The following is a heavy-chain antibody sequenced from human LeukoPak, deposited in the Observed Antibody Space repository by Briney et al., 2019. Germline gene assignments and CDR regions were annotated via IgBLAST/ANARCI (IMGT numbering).Heavy chain of an antibody. V-gene: IGHV4-59*01. J-gene: IGHJ5*02. CDR2: IHYTGST. CDR1: GGSINSYY. D-gene: IGHD3-10*01. Sequence: SETLSLTCTVSGGSINSYYWSWIRQPPAKGLECIGYIHYTGSTNYNPSLKSRVTISVDTSKSQFSLKLSSVTAADTAIYYCARGGYYGSGNDFRFDPWGQGTLVTVSS. CDR3: ARGGYYGSGNDFRFDP.